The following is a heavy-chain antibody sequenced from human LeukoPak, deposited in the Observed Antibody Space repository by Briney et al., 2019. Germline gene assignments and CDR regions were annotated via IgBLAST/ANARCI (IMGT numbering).Heavy chain of an antibody. CDR1: GGTFSRYA. J-gene: IGHJ4*02. Sequence: SVKVSCKASGGTFSRYAISWVRQAPGQGLEWMGGIIPIFGTANYAQKFQGRVTITADESTSTAYMELSSLRSEDTAVYYCATSDYYDYVWGSYRNLDYWGQGTLVTVSS. CDR2: IIPIFGTA. V-gene: IGHV1-69*13. CDR3: ATSDYYDYVWGSYRNLDY. D-gene: IGHD3-16*02.